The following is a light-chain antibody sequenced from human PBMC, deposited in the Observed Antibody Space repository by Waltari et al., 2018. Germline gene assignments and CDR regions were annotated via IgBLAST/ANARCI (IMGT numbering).Light chain of an antibody. CDR2: DAA. CDR3: QQYNSYPT. Sequence: DIQMTQSPSTLSASVGDRVTITCRASQSISGWLAWYQQKPGKAPKLLIYDAARLESGVPSRFSGSGSGTEFTLTISSLQPDDFATYYCQQYNSYPTFGQGTKVEIK. CDR1: QSISGW. V-gene: IGKV1-5*01. J-gene: IGKJ1*01.